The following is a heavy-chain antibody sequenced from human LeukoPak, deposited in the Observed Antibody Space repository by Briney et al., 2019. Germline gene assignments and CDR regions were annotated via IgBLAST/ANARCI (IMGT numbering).Heavy chain of an antibody. Sequence: PGGSLRLSCAASGFTFSSYAMSWVRQAPGKGLEWVSAISGSGGSTYYADSVKGRFTISRDNSKNTLYLQMNSLRAEDTAVYYCAKFRVPHQRYYYDSSGPLQHYGMDVWGQGTTVTVSS. CDR2: ISGSGGST. J-gene: IGHJ6*02. V-gene: IGHV3-23*01. CDR1: GFTFSSYA. D-gene: IGHD3-22*01. CDR3: AKFRVPHQRYYYDSSGPLQHYGMDV.